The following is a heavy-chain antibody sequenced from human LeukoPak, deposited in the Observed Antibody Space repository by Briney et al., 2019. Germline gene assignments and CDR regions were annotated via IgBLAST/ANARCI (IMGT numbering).Heavy chain of an antibody. V-gene: IGHV3-7*03. J-gene: IGHJ4*02. CDR2: INSDGSEG. CDR1: GFTFSGFW. CDR3: AKGITVIMVAPGY. Sequence: PGGSLRLSCAVSGFTFSGFWMSWSRQAPGKGLEWVASINSDGSEGYYADVVKGRFTISRDTSKNTLYLQMNSLRAEDTAVYYCAKGITVIMVAPGYWGQGTLVTVSS. D-gene: IGHD3-22*01.